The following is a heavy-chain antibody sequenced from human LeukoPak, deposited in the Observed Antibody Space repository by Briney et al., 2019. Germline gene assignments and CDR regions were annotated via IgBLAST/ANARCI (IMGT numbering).Heavy chain of an antibody. CDR2: ITPSGST. Sequence: PETLSLTCTVSGGSISSSSSYWGWIRQPPGKGLEWIGEITPSGSTNYSPSLKSRVSISIDTSKKKLSLRLTSVTAADSAVYYCASSFYYDSRDYWGQGTLVTVSS. CDR3: ASSFYYDSRDY. J-gene: IGHJ4*02. V-gene: IGHV4-39*07. CDR1: GGSISSSSSY. D-gene: IGHD3-22*01.